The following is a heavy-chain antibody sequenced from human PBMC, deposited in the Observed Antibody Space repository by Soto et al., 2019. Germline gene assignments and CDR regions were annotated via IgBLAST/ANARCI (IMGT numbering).Heavy chain of an antibody. CDR3: AREGSSGWTDY. CDR1: GGSISSYC. Sequence: SETLSLTCTVSGGSISSYCWSWIRQPPGKGLEWIGYIYYSGSTNYNPSLKSRVTISVDTSKNQFSLKLSSVTAADTAVYYCAREGSSGWTDYWGQGTLVTVSS. V-gene: IGHV4-59*01. J-gene: IGHJ4*02. D-gene: IGHD6-19*01. CDR2: IYYSGST.